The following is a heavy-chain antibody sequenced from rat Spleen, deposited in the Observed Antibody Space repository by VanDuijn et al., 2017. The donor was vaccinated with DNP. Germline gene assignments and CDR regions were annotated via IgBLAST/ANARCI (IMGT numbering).Heavy chain of an antibody. V-gene: IGHV5-7*01. CDR3: GRHRTIMHYYYVMDA. CDR2: ISYNGGTP. D-gene: IGHD1-12*01. J-gene: IGHJ4*01. Sequence: EVLLVESDGGLVQPGRSLKLSCAVSGFTFSDYYMAWVRQAPAKGLEWVATISYNGGTPYYRDSVKGRFTISRDNAQNTLYLQMDSLRSEDTATYYCGRHRTIMHYYYVMDAWGQGASVTVSS. CDR1: GFTFSDYY.